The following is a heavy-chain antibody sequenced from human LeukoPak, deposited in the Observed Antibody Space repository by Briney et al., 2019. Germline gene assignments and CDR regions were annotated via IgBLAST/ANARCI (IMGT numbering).Heavy chain of an antibody. CDR1: GFTFSSYG. CDR2: IRYDGSNK. Sequence: PGGSLRLSCAASGFTFSSYGMHWVRQAPGKGLEWVAFIRYDGSNKYYADSVKGRFTISRDNSKNTLYLQMNSLRAEDTAVYYCARGGFCSSTSCLYYMDVWGKGTTVTVSS. D-gene: IGHD2-2*01. V-gene: IGHV3-30*02. CDR3: ARGGFCSSTSCLYYMDV. J-gene: IGHJ6*03.